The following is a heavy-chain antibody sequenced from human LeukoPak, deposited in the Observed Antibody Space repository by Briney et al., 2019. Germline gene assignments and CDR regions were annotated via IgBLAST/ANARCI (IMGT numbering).Heavy chain of an antibody. J-gene: IGHJ4*02. V-gene: IGHV4-39*01. CDR3: ARRHEWELQFDY. CDR1: GGSISSSSYY. CDR2: IYYSGST. D-gene: IGHD1-26*01. Sequence: SETLSLTCTVSGGSISSSSYYWGWIRQPPGRGLEWIGSIYYSGSTYYNPSLKSRVTISVDTSKNQFSLKLSSVTAADTAVYFCARRHEWELQFDYWGQGTLVTVSS.